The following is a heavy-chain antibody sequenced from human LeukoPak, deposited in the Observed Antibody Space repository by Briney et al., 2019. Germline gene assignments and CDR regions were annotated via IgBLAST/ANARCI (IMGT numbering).Heavy chain of an antibody. V-gene: IGHV3-30*03. Sequence: GGSLRLSCAASAFTTFSSYGMPGVRQAPGKALGWVAVISSDESKINYADCVKGRFSISMDNAKNSLYRQMSGLRAEGRAVYYCARETSSGWYLVSVNYYYYYMDVWGKGTTVTVSS. CDR1: AFTTFSSYG. CDR3: ARETSSGWYLVSVNYYYYYMDV. J-gene: IGHJ6*03. D-gene: IGHD6-19*01. CDR2: ISSDESKI.